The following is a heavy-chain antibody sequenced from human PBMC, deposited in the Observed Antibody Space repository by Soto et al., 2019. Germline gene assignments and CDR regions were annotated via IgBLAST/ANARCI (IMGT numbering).Heavy chain of an antibody. J-gene: IGHJ4*02. CDR3: AKVAERDYDSSGYYYEENYFDY. CDR1: GFTFSSYA. V-gene: IGHV3-23*01. CDR2: ISGSGGST. D-gene: IGHD3-22*01. Sequence: EVQLLESGGGLVQPGGSLRLSCAASGFTFSSYAMSWVRQAPGKGLEWVSAISGSGGSTNYADSVEGQFTISRDNSKNTLYLQMNSLRDEDTAVYYCAKVAERDYDSSGYYYEENYFDYWGQGALVTVSS.